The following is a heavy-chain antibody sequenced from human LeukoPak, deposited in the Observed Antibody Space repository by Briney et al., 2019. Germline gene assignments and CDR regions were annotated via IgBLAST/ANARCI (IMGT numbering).Heavy chain of an antibody. V-gene: IGHV4-34*01. CDR1: GGSFSGYY. Sequence: SETLSLTCAVYGGSFSGYYWSWIRQPPGKGLEWIGEINHSGSTNYNPSLKSRVTISVDTSKNQFSLKLSSVTAADTAVYYCARYYGDYGYWFDPWGQGTLVTVSS. CDR2: INHSGST. J-gene: IGHJ5*02. CDR3: ARYYGDYGYWFDP. D-gene: IGHD4-17*01.